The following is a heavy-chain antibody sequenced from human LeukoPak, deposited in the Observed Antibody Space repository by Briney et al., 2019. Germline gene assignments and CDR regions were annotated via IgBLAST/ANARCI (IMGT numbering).Heavy chain of an antibody. CDR1: GFTVSSYA. J-gene: IGHJ4*02. V-gene: IGHV3-23*01. CDR2: ISGSGGST. CDR3: AKSGLDYDFWSGYSYYFDY. D-gene: IGHD3-3*01. Sequence: GGSLRLSCAASGFTVSSYAMGWVRQAPGKGLEWVSAISGSGGSTYYADSVKGRFTISRDNSKNTLYLQMNSLRAEDTAVYYCAKSGLDYDFWSGYSYYFDYWGQGTLVTVSS.